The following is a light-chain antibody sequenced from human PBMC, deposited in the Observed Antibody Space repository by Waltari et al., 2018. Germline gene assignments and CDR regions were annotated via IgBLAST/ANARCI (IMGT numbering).Light chain of an antibody. CDR1: NIGTKS. J-gene: IGLJ3*02. CDR2: DDI. CDR3: QVWDSNSDHLVM. V-gene: IGLV3-21*02. Sequence: SYVVTQPPSVSVAPGQTARITCGGHNIGTKSVHWYQQKPGQAPVLVVYDDIDRPSGISERFSGSNSGNTATLTISRVEAGDEADYYCQVWDSNSDHLVMFGGGTKLTVL.